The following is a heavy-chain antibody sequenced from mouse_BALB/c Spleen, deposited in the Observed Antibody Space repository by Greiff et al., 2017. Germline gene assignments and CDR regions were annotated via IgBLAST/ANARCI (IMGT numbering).Heavy chain of an antibody. J-gene: IGHJ4*01. CDR2: ISYSGST. Sequence: EVQLQESGPGLVKPSQSLSLTCSVTGYSITSGYFWYWIRQPPGNILEWMGYISYSGSTSYNPSLKSRISITRDTSKNQFFLQLNSVTTEDTATYYCAREGLGIYYDYLYAMDYWGQGTSVTVSS. CDR1: GYSITSGYF. CDR3: AREGLGIYYDYLYAMDY. V-gene: IGHV3-2*02. D-gene: IGHD2-4*01.